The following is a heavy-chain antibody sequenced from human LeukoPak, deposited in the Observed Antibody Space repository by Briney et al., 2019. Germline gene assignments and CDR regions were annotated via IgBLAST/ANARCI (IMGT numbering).Heavy chain of an antibody. CDR1: GFTFSSYC. Sequence: PGGSLTLSCAASGFTFSSYCMSWVRQPPGKGLEWVGNIKQDGSEKYYEDSVKGRFTISRDNAKNSLYLRMNSLRAEDTAVYYCASGQGLRLRNLDYWGQGTLVTVSS. CDR2: IKQDGSEK. CDR3: ASGQGLRLRNLDY. J-gene: IGHJ4*02. D-gene: IGHD5-12*01. V-gene: IGHV3-7*01.